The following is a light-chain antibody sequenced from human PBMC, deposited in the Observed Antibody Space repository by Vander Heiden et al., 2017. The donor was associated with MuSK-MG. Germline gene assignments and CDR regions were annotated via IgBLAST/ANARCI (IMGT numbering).Light chain of an antibody. CDR3: QQGFT. CDR2: DAS. V-gene: IGKV3-11*01. J-gene: IGKJ3*01. CDR1: QSVSSY. Sequence: EIVLTQSPATLSLSPGERATLSCSASQSVSSYLAGYQQKPGQAPRLLIYDASNRATGIPARFSGSGSGTDFTLTISSLEPEDFAGYYCQQGFTFGPGTKVDIK.